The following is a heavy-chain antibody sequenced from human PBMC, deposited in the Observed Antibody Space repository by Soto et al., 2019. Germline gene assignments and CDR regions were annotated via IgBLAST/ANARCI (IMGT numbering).Heavy chain of an antibody. CDR3: AKDLRTIDAFDI. V-gene: IGHV3-23*01. CDR2: IIGGGDST. J-gene: IGHJ3*02. Sequence: QTGGSLRLSCAASGFTFSTYALSWVRQAPGKGLEWVSAIIGGGDSTYYADSVKGRFTISRDNSKNTLNLQMNSLRAEDTAVYYCAKDLRTIDAFDIWGQGTMVTVSS. CDR1: GFTFSTYA.